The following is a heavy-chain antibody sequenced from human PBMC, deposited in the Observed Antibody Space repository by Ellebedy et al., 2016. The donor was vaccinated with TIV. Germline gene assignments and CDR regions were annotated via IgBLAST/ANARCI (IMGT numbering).Heavy chain of an antibody. CDR2: ISYDGSNK. CDR3: ATIKHIVVVTAIPDWYFDL. Sequence: GGSLRLXCAASGFTFSSYGMHWVRQAPGKGLEWVAVISYDGSNKYYADSVKGRFTISRDNSKNTLYLQMNSLRAEDTAVYYCATIKHIVVVTAIPDWYFDLWGRGTLVTVSS. CDR1: GFTFSSYG. J-gene: IGHJ2*01. D-gene: IGHD2-21*02. V-gene: IGHV3-30*03.